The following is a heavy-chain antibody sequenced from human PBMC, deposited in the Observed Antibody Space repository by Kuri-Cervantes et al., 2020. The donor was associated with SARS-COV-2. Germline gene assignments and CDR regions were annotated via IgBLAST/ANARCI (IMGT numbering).Heavy chain of an antibody. J-gene: IGHJ4*02. D-gene: IGHD1-26*01. CDR3: AKEAQRVRVGATSLFY. Sequence: GGSLRLSCAASGFTFSSYAMSWVRQAPGKGLEWVSAISGSGGSTYYADSVKGRFTISRDNSKNTLYLQMNSLRAEGTAVYYCAKEAQRVRVGATSLFYWGQGTLVTVSS. CDR1: GFTFSSYA. V-gene: IGHV3-23*01. CDR2: ISGSGGST.